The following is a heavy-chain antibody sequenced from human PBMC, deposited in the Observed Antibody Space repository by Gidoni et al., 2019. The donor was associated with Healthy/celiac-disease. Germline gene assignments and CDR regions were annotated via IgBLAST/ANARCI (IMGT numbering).Heavy chain of an antibody. V-gene: IGHV3-53*01. CDR3: ARVNSSSWYYFDY. J-gene: IGHJ4*02. CDR1: GFTVSSNY. Sequence: EVQLVESGGGLIQPGGSLRLSCAASGFTVSSNYMSWVRQAPGKGLEWVSVIYSGGSTYYADSVKGRFTISRDNSKNTLYLQMNSLRAEDTAVYYCARVNSSSWYYFDYWGQGTLVTVSS. D-gene: IGHD6-13*01. CDR2: IYSGGST.